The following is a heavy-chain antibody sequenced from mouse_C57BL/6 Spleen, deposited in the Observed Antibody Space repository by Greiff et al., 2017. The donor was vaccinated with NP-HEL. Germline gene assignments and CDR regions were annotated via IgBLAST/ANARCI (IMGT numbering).Heavy chain of an antibody. CDR3: ARMDYYDYAWFAY. CDR2: IDPSDSYT. D-gene: IGHD2-4*01. Sequence: QVQLQQPGAELVMPGASVKLSCKASGYTFTSYWMHWVKQRPGQGLEWIGEIDPSDSYTNYNQKFKGKSTLTVDKSSSTAYMQLSSLTSEDSAVYYSARMDYYDYAWFAYWGQGTLVTVSA. V-gene: IGHV1-69*01. CDR1: GYTFTSYW. J-gene: IGHJ3*01.